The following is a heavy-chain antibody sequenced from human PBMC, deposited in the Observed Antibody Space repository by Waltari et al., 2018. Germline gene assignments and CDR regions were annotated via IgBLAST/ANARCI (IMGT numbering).Heavy chain of an antibody. D-gene: IGHD6-13*01. CDR3: AREGRAAAGTDY. CDR2: INHSGYT. V-gene: IGHV4-34*02. J-gene: IGHJ4*02. CDR1: GGSFSGYF. Sequence: QVHLQQWGAGLLKPSETLSLTCAVSGGSFSGYFWSWFRQPPGKGLEWLGEINHSGYTNYNPYLKSRVTISVDTSKNQFSLKLSSVTAADTAVYYCAREGRAAAGTDYWSQGTLVTVSS.